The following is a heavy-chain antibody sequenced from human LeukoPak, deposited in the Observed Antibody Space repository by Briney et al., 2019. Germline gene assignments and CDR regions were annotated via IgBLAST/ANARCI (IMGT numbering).Heavy chain of an antibody. V-gene: IGHV5-51*01. CDR2: IYTGYSDT. Sequence: GESLKISCKGPGYSFTTSWIGWARQMPGKGLEWIGIIYTGYSDTRYSPSFQGQVTISADKSISTAYLQWSSLKASDTAMYYCARLGEYGDDDFDYWGQETLVTVSS. CDR3: ARLGEYGDDDFDY. CDR1: GYSFTTSW. J-gene: IGHJ4*02. D-gene: IGHD4-17*01.